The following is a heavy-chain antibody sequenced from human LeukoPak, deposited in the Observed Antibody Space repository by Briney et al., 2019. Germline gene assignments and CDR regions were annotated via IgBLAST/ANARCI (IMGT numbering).Heavy chain of an antibody. J-gene: IGHJ3*01. Sequence: GGSLRLSCAASGFTFSSYWMSWVRQAPGKGLEWVANIKQDGSEKYYVDSVKGRFTISRDNAKNSLFLQMNSLRAEDTAVYYCAKDRFYSNGWDAFDVWGQGTMVTVSS. CDR3: AKDRFYSNGWDAFDV. CDR1: GFTFSSYW. V-gene: IGHV3-7*01. D-gene: IGHD6-19*01. CDR2: IKQDGSEK.